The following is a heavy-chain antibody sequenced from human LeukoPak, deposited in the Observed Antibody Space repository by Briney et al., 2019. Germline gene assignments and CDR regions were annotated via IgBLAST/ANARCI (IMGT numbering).Heavy chain of an antibody. J-gene: IGHJ5*02. CDR1: GGSISSYY. CDR2: IYYSGST. CDR3: ARGYSYGYDWFDP. D-gene: IGHD5-18*01. V-gene: IGHV4-59*01. Sequence: SETLSLTCTVSGGSISSYYWSWIRQPPGKGLEWIGYIYYSGSTNYNPSLKSRVTISVDTSKNQFSLKLSSVTAADTAVYYCARGYSYGYDWFDPWGQGTLVTVSS.